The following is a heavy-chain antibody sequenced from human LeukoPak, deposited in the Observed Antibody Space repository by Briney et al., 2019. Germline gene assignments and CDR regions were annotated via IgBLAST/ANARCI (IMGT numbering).Heavy chain of an antibody. V-gene: IGHV3-23*01. Sequence: RGSLRLSCAASGFAFSTFAMNWVRQAPGKGLEWVSALSGNGAKTYYADSVKGRFTISRDNSGNTLYLQMNRLRAEDTAIYFCAKDLNYAFDYWGQGALVTVSS. CDR2: LSGNGAKT. D-gene: IGHD1-7*01. CDR1: GFAFSTFA. CDR3: AKDLNYAFDY. J-gene: IGHJ4*02.